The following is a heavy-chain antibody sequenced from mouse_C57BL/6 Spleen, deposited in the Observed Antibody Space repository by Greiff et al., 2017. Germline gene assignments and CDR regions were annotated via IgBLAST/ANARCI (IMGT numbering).Heavy chain of an antibody. CDR3: ALYYSADYAMDY. V-gene: IGHV1-72*01. Sequence: QVQLQQPGAELVKPGASVKLSCKASGYTFTSYWMHWVKQRPGRGLEWIGRIDPNSGGTKYNEKFKSKATLTVDKPSSPAYLQLSSLTSEDSAVYYYALYYSADYAMDYWGQGTSVTVSS. D-gene: IGHD2-12*01. CDR1: GYTFTSYW. CDR2: IDPNSGGT. J-gene: IGHJ4*01.